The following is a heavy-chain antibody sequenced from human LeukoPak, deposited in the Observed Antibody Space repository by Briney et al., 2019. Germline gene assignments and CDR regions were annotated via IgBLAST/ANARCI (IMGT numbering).Heavy chain of an antibody. CDR3: AREWWWRSGDWFDP. V-gene: IGHV4-30-4*01. D-gene: IGHD2-21*01. J-gene: IGHJ5*02. Sequence: PSQTLSLTCTVSGGSISRGDYYWSWIRQPPGKGLEWIGYIYYSGSTYYNPSLKSRVTISVDTSKNQFSLKLSSVTAADTAVYYCAREWWWRSGDWFDPWGQGTLVTVSS. CDR2: IYYSGST. CDR1: GGSISRGDYY.